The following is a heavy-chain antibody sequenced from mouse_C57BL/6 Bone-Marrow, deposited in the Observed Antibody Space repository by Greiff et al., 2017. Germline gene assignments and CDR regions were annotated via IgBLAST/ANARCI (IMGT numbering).Heavy chain of an antibody. CDR1: GFTFSSYT. Sequence: EVKLVESGGGLVKPGGSLKLSCAASGFTFSSYTMSWVRQTPEKRLQWVAAISGGGGNTYYPDSVKGRVTISRDNDKNILYLQMSRLRSGDTALYYCSRQVTTVVATKYFDVGGTGTTVTVSS. D-gene: IGHD1-1*01. CDR3: SRQVTTVVATKYFDV. J-gene: IGHJ1*03. CDR2: ISGGGGNT. V-gene: IGHV5-9*01.